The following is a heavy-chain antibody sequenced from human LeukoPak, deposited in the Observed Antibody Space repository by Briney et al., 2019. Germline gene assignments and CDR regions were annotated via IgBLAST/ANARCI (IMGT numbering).Heavy chain of an antibody. V-gene: IGHV1-69*13. CDR1: GGTFSSYA. CDR2: IIPIFGTA. CDR3: ASVTPGYSSGWYEY. Sequence: GASVKVSCKASGGTFSSYAISWVRQAPGQGLEWMGGIIPIFGTANYAQKFQGRVTITADESTSTAYMELSSLRSEDTAVYYCASVTPGYSSGWYEYWGQGTLVTVSS. D-gene: IGHD6-19*01. J-gene: IGHJ4*02.